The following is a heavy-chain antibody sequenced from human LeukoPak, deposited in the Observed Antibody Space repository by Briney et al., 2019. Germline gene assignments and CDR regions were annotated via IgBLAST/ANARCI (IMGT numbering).Heavy chain of an antibody. CDR1: GYSNSSGYY. V-gene: IGHV4-38-2*01. D-gene: IGHD2-15*01. CDR2: IYHSGST. Sequence: SETLSLTCAVSGYSNSSGYYWGWIRQPPGKGLEWIGSIYHSGSTYYNPSLKSRVTISVDTSKNQFSLKLSSVTAADTAVYYCARVEAADWGQGTLVTVSS. J-gene: IGHJ4*02. CDR3: ARVEAAD.